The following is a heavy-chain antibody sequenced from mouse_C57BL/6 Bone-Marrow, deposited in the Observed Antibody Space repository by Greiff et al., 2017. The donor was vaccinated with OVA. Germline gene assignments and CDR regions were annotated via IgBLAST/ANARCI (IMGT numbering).Heavy chain of an antibody. V-gene: IGHV1-5*01. J-gene: IGHJ2*01. CDR3: TRRGAQARYYFDY. CDR1: GYTFTSYW. CDR2: IYPGNSDT. Sequence: VQLQQSGTVLARPGASVKMSCKTSGYTFTSYWMHWVKQRPGQGLEWIGAIYPGNSDTSYNQKFKGKAKLTAVTSASTAYMELSSLTNEDSAVYYCTRRGAQARYYFDYWGQGTTLTVSS. D-gene: IGHD3-2*02.